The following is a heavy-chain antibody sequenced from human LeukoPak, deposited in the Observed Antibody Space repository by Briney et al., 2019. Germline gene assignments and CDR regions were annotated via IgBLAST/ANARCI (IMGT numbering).Heavy chain of an antibody. V-gene: IGHV3-7*03. D-gene: IGHD6-19*01. CDR2: IKQDGSEK. J-gene: IGHJ4*02. CDR1: GFTFSSYW. CDR3: ARSGYSSGWYVNYFDY. Sequence: TGGSLRLSCAASGFTFSSYWMSWVRQAPGKGLEWVANIKQDGSEKYYVDSVKGRFTISRDNAKNSLYLQMNSLRAEDTAVYYCARSGYSSGWYVNYFDYWGQGTLVTVSS.